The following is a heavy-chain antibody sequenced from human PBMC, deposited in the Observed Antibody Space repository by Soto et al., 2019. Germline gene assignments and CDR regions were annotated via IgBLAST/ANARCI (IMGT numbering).Heavy chain of an antibody. D-gene: IGHD1-1*01. J-gene: IGHJ4*02. Sequence: PGGSLRLSCAASGFTFSSYAMHWVRQAPGKGLEWVAVISYDGSNKYYADSVKGRFTISRDNSKNTLYLQMNSLRAEDTAVYYCARDERFDYWGQGTLVTVSS. V-gene: IGHV3-30-3*01. CDR1: GFTFSSYA. CDR2: ISYDGSNK. CDR3: ARDERFDY.